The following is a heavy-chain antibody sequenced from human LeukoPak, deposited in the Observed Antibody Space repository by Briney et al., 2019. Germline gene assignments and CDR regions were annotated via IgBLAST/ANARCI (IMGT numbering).Heavy chain of an antibody. CDR2: IKSKIDDGTR. J-gene: IGHJ4*02. Sequence: GGSLRLSCAVSGFTLNNAWMTWVRQAPGKGLEVVGRIKSKIDDGTRDYAAPVKGRFIISRDDSKNTLYLQMNRLKIEDTGVYYCTTFDFWSGLDYWGQGTLVTVSS. D-gene: IGHD3-3*01. V-gene: IGHV3-15*01. CDR1: GFTLNNAW. CDR3: TTFDFWSGLDY.